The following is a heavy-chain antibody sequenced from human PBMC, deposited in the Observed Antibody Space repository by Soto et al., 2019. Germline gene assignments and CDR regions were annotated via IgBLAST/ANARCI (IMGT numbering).Heavy chain of an antibody. CDR3: ARDSGGSSWYDYYYYYGMDV. V-gene: IGHV1-2*04. Sequence: ASVKVSCKASGYTFTGYYMHWVRQAPGQRLEWMGWINPNSGGTNYAQKFQGWVTMTRDTSISTAYMELSRLRSDDTAVYYCARDSGGSSWYDYYYYYGMDVWGQGTTVTVSS. D-gene: IGHD6-13*01. CDR2: INPNSGGT. CDR1: GYTFTGYY. J-gene: IGHJ6*02.